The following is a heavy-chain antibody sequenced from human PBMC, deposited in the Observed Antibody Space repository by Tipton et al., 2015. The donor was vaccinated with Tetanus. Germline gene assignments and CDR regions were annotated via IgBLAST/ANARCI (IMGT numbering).Heavy chain of an antibody. J-gene: IGHJ6*02. CDR1: GGSISSYY. D-gene: IGHD5-18*01. CDR2: IYYSGST. CDR3: ASCAPPRNTAMGDYYYYGMDV. Sequence: TLSLTCTVSGGSISSYYWSWIRQPPGKGLEWIGYIYYSGSTNYNPSLKSRVTISVDTSKNQFSLKLSSVTAADTAVYYCASCAPPRNTAMGDYYYYGMDVWGQGTTVTVSS. V-gene: IGHV4-59*01.